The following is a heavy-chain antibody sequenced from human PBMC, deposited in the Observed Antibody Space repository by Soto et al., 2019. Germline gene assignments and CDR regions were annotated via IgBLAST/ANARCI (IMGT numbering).Heavy chain of an antibody. Sequence: SETLSLTCAVYGGSSSGYYWSWIRQPPGKGLEWIGEINHSGSTNYNPSLKSRVTISVDTSKNQFSLKLSSVTAADTAVYYCARGTHRRSGSSYYYYGMDVWGQGTTVTVSS. CDR2: INHSGST. CDR1: GGSSSGYY. D-gene: IGHD3-22*01. V-gene: IGHV4-34*01. J-gene: IGHJ6*02. CDR3: ARGTHRRSGSSYYYYGMDV.